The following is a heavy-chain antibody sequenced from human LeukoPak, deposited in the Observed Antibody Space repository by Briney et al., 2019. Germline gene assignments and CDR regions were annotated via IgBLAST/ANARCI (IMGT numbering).Heavy chain of an antibody. V-gene: IGHV4-34*01. J-gene: IGHJ4*02. D-gene: IGHD2-21*02. CDR3: AGFNCGGDCYSSDSFGH. Sequence: PSETLSLTCAVYGGSFSGYYWSWIRQPPGKGLEWVGEINHSGSTNYNPSLKSRVTISVDTSKNQLSLKLSSVTAADTAVYYCAGFNCGGDCYSSDSFGHWGQGTLVTVSS. CDR2: INHSGST. CDR1: GGSFSGYY.